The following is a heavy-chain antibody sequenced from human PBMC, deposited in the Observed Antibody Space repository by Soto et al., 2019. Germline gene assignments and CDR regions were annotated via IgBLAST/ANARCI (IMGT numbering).Heavy chain of an antibody. CDR1: GFTFSSYA. J-gene: IGHJ6*02. D-gene: IGHD2-15*01. CDR3: ARDLILSRYYYYYGMDV. CDR2: ISYDGSNK. V-gene: IGHV3-30-3*01. Sequence: GGSLRLSCAASGFTFSSYAMHWVRQAPGKGLEWVAVISYDGSNKYYADSVKGRFTISRDNSKNTLYLQMNSLRAEDTAVYYCARDLILSRYYYYYGMDVWGQGTTVTV.